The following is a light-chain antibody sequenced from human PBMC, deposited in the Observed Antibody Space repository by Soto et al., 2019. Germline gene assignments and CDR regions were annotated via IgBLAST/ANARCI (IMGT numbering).Light chain of an antibody. CDR3: QQYVSSPRT. CDR1: QSVSSSY. Sequence: EIVLTPSPGTLSLSPGERATLSCRASQSVSSSYLAWYQQKPGQAPRLLIYGASSRATGIPDRFSGSGSGTDFTLTISRLEPEDFAVYYCQQYVSSPRTFGQGTKVEIK. CDR2: GAS. V-gene: IGKV3-20*01. J-gene: IGKJ1*01.